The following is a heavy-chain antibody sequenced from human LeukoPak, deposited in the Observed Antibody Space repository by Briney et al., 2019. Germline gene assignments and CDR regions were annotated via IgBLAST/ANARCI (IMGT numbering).Heavy chain of an antibody. V-gene: IGHV3-11*01. CDR1: GFTFSDYY. J-gene: IGHJ4*02. CDR3: AVEPRLSYPDAFDY. D-gene: IGHD3-16*02. Sequence: GGSLRLSCAASGFTFSDYYMSWIRQAPGKGLEWVSYISTSGGTIYYADSVKGRFTISRDNAKNSLYLQLNSLRAEDTAVYYCAVEPRLSYPDAFDYWGQGTLVTVSS. CDR2: ISTSGGTI.